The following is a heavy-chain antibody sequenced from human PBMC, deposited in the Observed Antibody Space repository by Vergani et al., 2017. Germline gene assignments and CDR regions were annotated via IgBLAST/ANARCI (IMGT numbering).Heavy chain of an antibody. Sequence: QVTFKESGPALVNPRQALTLTCTFSGFSLTSSGMRVSWFRQSPGKALEWLARIDWDDDKFYSASLKTRLAISKDLSNDLVVLTMTNMGPADTGTYYCAHRDIFDDNYEYFDYWGPGTLVTVSS. J-gene: IGHJ4*02. D-gene: IGHD4-11*01. V-gene: IGHV2-70*04. CDR3: AHRDIFDDNYEYFDY. CDR2: IDWDDDK. CDR1: GFSLTSSGMR.